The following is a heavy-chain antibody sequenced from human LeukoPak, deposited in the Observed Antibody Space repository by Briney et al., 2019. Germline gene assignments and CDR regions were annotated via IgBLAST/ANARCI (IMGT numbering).Heavy chain of an antibody. V-gene: IGHV3-21*01. CDR3: AIRHCDGDCQIDY. J-gene: IGHJ4*02. Sequence: GGSLRLSCAASGFPFSDYSMYWVRQAPGKGLEWVSSISSSSTYIYYADSMKGRFTISRDNAKNSLYQQMNSLRAEDTAVYYCAIRHCDGDCQIDYWGQGTLVTVSS. CDR1: GFPFSDYS. CDR2: ISSSSTYI. D-gene: IGHD2-21*01.